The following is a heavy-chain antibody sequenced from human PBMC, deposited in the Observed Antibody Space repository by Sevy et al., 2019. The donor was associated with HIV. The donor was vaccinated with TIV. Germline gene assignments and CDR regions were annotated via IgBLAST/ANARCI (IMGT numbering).Heavy chain of an antibody. J-gene: IGHJ4*02. V-gene: IGHV3-30*02. CDR1: GFSYSSYG. CDR3: VKEGGGEGGDH. Sequence: GGSLRLSCAASGFSYSSYGMHWVRQAPGKGLEWVAYIKFDGRNKDYADSVKGRFTISRDNSKNTLDLQMNSLRVEDTAVYYCVKEGGGEGGDHWGQGTLVTVSS. D-gene: IGHD2-21*01. CDR2: IKFDGRNK.